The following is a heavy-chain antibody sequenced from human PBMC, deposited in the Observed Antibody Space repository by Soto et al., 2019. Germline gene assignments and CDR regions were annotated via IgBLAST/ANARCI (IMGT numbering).Heavy chain of an antibody. Sequence: GGSLRLSCAASGFTFSNAWMNWVRQAPGKGLEWVGRIKSKTDGGTTDYAAPVKGRFTISRDDSKNTLYLQMNSLKTEDTAVYYCTTRSDTLIAAAGTFSYYYYGMDVWGQGTTVTVSS. CDR3: TTRSDTLIAAAGTFSYYYYGMDV. CDR2: IKSKTDGGTT. CDR1: GFTFSNAW. J-gene: IGHJ6*02. D-gene: IGHD6-13*01. V-gene: IGHV3-15*07.